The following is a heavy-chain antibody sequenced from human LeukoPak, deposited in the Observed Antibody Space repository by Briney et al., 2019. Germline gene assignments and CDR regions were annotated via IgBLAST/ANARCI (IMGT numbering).Heavy chain of an antibody. Sequence: GGSLRLSCAASGFTFSSYTMSWVRQAPGKGLEWVSGISGSGGNTYYADSVKGRFTISRDNSKNTLYLQMNSLRAEDTAIYYCAKLQGAAGVTGRSSNWFDPWGQGTLVTVSS. J-gene: IGHJ5*02. V-gene: IGHV3-23*01. D-gene: IGHD6-13*01. CDR1: GFTFSSYT. CDR3: AKLQGAAGVTGRSSNWFDP. CDR2: ISGSGGNT.